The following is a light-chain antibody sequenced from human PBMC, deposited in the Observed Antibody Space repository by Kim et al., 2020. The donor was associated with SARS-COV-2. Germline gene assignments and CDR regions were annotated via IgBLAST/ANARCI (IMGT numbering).Light chain of an antibody. J-gene: IGLJ1*01. CDR3: SSYTSSSTLYV. Sequence: QSALTQPASVSGSPGQSITISCTGTSSDVGSYNLVSWYQQHPGKAPRLIIYEVNKGPSGVSNRFSGSKSGNTASLTISGLQAEDEADYYCSSYTSSSTLYVFGTGTKVTVL. V-gene: IGLV2-14*02. CDR2: EVN. CDR1: SSDVGSYNL.